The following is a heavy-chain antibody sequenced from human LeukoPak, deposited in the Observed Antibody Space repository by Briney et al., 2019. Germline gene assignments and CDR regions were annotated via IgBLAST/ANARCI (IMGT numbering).Heavy chain of an antibody. CDR3: FDP. J-gene: IGHJ5*02. CDR1: GFSISSDDC. Sequence: ASETLSLTCLVSGFSISSDDCWGWIRQPPGKGLEWIGSISNRGSPYYNPSLKSRVTMSVDTPNNHFYCARDGGFYYTASPNSWFDPWGQGTLVTVSS. D-gene: IGHD5-24*01. V-gene: IGHV4-38-2*01. CDR2: ISNRGSP.